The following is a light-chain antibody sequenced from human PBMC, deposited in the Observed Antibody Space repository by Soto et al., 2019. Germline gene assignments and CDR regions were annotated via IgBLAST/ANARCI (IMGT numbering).Light chain of an antibody. J-gene: IGKJ5*01. CDR2: GAS. Sequence: EIVMTQSPATLSVSPGERATLSCRASQSVSSNLAWYQHKPGQAPRLLIYGASTRATGIPARFSGSGSGTEFTLTISSLQSEDFAVYYCQQYNNWPRITFGQGTRLEIK. V-gene: IGKV3-15*01. CDR3: QQYNNWPRIT. CDR1: QSVSSN.